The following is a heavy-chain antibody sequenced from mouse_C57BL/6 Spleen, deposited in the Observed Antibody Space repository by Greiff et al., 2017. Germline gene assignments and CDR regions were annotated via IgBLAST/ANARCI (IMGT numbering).Heavy chain of an antibody. CDR1: GYAFSSSW. CDR3: ARYNDGYYVYYAMDY. J-gene: IGHJ4*01. V-gene: IGHV1-82*01. D-gene: IGHD2-3*01. CDR2: IYPGDGDT. Sequence: QVQLKESGPELVKPGASVKISCKASGYAFSSSWMNWVKQRPGKGLEWIGRIYPGDGDTNYNGKFKGKATLTADKSSSTAYMQLSSLTSEDSAVYFCARYNDGYYVYYAMDYWGQGTSVTVSS.